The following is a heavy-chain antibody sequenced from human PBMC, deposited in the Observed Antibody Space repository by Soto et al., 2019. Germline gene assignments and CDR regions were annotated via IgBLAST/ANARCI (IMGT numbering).Heavy chain of an antibody. J-gene: IGHJ6*02. Sequence: SETLSLTCTVSGGSISSHYWNWVRQAPGKGLEWIGHIYCRGITTSNPSLRSRSTISVDTSNNQLSLKLNSVTTADKAVYYCARDRIEAYGMDEWGQGTKVTVSS. CDR2: IYCRGIT. CDR1: GGSISSHY. D-gene: IGHD2-15*01. V-gene: IGHV4-59*11. CDR3: ARDRIEAYGMDE.